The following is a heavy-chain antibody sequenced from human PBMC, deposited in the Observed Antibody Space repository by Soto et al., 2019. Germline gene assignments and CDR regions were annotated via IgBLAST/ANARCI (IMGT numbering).Heavy chain of an antibody. CDR3: AQAPTYDYYYYMDV. CDR2: ISAGGGNT. J-gene: IGHJ6*03. Sequence: EVHLLESGGGLVQPGGSLRLACAASVFSFNIYAMKWVRQAPGKGLECVSAISAGGGNTYYADSVKGRFTISRDNSKNTLYLQMNSLRADDTAVYYCAQAPTYDYYYYMDVWGKGTTVTVSS. CDR1: VFSFNIYA. V-gene: IGHV3-23*01.